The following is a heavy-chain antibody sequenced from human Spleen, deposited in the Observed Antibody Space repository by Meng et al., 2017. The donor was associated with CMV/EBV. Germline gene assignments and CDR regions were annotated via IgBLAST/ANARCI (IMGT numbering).Heavy chain of an antibody. CDR2: IYYSGST. D-gene: IGHD6-19*01. CDR1: ISSGGYY. J-gene: IGHJ4*02. CDR3: AREVAVAGTGRRVGIDY. Sequence: ISSGGYYWSWIRQHPGKGLEWIGYIYYSGSTYYNPSLKSRVTISVDTSKNQFSLKLSSVTAADTAVYYCAREVAVAGTGRRVGIDYWGQGTLVTVSS. V-gene: IGHV4-31*02.